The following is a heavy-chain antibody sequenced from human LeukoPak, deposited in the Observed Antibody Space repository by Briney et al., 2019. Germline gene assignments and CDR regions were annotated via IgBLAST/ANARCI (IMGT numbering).Heavy chain of an antibody. Sequence: GESLTISCKGSGYSFTNYWIGWVRQRPGKGLEWMGITYPGDTDTRYSPSFQGQVTISADESTSTAFLQWSSLKASDTAMYYCARLASGTYYHYYYYMDVWGKGTTVTVSS. CDR3: ARLASGTYYHYYYYMDV. V-gene: IGHV5-51*01. CDR1: GYSFTNYW. J-gene: IGHJ6*03. D-gene: IGHD1-26*01. CDR2: TYPGDTDT.